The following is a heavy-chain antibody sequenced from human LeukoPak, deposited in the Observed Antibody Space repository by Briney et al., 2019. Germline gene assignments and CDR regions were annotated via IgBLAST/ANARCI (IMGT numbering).Heavy chain of an antibody. CDR1: GFTFSSYE. Sequence: GGSLRLSCAASGFTFSSYEMNWVRQAPGKGLEWVSYISSSGSTIYYADSVKGRFTISRDNSKNTLYLQMNSLRAEDTAVYYCAKDIMRSGGSCCYFDYWGQGTLVTVSS. V-gene: IGHV3-48*03. J-gene: IGHJ4*02. D-gene: IGHD2-15*01. CDR3: AKDIMRSGGSCCYFDY. CDR2: ISSSGSTI.